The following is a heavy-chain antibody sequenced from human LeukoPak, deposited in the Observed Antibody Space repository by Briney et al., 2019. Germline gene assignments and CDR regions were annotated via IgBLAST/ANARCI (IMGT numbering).Heavy chain of an antibody. J-gene: IGHJ5*02. V-gene: IGHV1-18*01. D-gene: IGHD3-22*01. Sequence: ASVKVSCKASGCTFSSYAISWVRQAPGQGLEWMGWISTYNGNTNYAQKFQGRVTMTTDTSTNTAYMELRSLRSDDTAVYYCARDLDYYDSSGSGWFDPCGQGNLVTVSS. CDR1: GCTFSSYA. CDR2: ISTYNGNT. CDR3: ARDLDYYDSSGSGWFDP.